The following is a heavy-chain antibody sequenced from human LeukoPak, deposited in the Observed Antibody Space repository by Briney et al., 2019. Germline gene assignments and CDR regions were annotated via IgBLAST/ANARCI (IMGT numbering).Heavy chain of an antibody. CDR1: GYTFASYG. D-gene: IGHD2-2*01. J-gene: IGHJ4*02. Sequence: ASVKVSCKASGYTFASYGINWVRQAPGQGLEWMGWISTHNGNTNYAENFQGRVTMTTDTFTRTAYMELRSLRYDDTAVYFCARRSYRRAIPTSQFDFWGQGTLLTVSS. V-gene: IGHV1-18*01. CDR2: ISTHNGNT. CDR3: ARRSYRRAIPTSQFDF.